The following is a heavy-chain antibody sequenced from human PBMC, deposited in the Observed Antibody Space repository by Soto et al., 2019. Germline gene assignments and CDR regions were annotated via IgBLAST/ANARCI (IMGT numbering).Heavy chain of an antibody. V-gene: IGHV4-39*01. Sequence: SETLSLTCTVSGGSISSSSYYWGWIRQPPGKGLEWIGSIYYSGSTYYNPSLKSRVTISVDTSKNQFSLKLSSVTAADTAVYYCARRLLQRLRLFLDWFDPWGQGTLVTVSS. J-gene: IGHJ5*02. CDR2: IYYSGST. CDR3: ARRLLQRLRLFLDWFDP. D-gene: IGHD2-2*01. CDR1: GGSISSSSYY.